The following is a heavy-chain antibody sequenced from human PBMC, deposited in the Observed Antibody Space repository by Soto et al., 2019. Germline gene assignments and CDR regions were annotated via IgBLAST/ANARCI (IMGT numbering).Heavy chain of an antibody. Sequence: SGGALGLSCGASGFTFWKVWVTLGRQAPGDGLEWVGRIKSKVDGGTTDYAASVNGRYTISRDDSKSTLYLQMNSLKTEDTAVYYCTTDRPFTGGGVITTWGQGTMVTVSS. D-gene: IGHD3-10*01. CDR3: TTDRPFTGGGVITT. J-gene: IGHJ3*01. CDR1: GFTFWKVW. CDR2: IKSKVDGGTT. V-gene: IGHV3-15*01.